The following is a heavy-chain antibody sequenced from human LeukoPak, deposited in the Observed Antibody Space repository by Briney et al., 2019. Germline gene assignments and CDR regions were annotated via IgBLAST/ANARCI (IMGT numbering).Heavy chain of an antibody. CDR2: ISGSGGST. Sequence: GVSLRLSCAASGFTFSNYGMSWVRQAPGKGLEWGSAISGSGGSTYYADSVTGRFTISRDNAKNTLYMQVDSLRPDGTAVYYCARVASWSEAFDIWGQGTMVIASS. CDR3: ARVASWSEAFDI. CDR1: GFTFSNYG. J-gene: IGHJ3*02. D-gene: IGHD3-3*01. V-gene: IGHV3-23*01.